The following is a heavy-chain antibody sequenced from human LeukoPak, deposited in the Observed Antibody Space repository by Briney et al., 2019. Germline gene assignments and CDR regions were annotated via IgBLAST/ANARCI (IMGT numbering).Heavy chain of an antibody. J-gene: IGHJ6*04. D-gene: IGHD6-13*01. Sequence: SGGSLRLSCAASGFTFSDYYMSCIRQAPGKGLGRVSYISSSSSYTNYADSVKGRFTISRDNAKNSLYLQMNSLGAEDTAVYYCARVVLSAADYGMDVWGKGTTVTVSS. CDR2: ISSSSSYT. CDR1: GFTFSDYY. V-gene: IGHV3-11*06. CDR3: ARVVLSAADYGMDV.